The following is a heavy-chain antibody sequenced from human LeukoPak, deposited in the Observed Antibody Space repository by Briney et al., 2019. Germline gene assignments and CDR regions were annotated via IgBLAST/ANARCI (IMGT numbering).Heavy chain of an antibody. V-gene: IGHV3-7*04. CDR1: GFTFSRFW. CDR2: IKPDGSEK. J-gene: IGHJ4*02. CDR3: ARENYFDY. Sequence: GGSLRLSCAASGFTFSRFWMGWVRQAPWKGLEWVANIKPDGSEKNYGDSVRGRFTISRDNARNSLYLQMNSLRAEDTAVYYCARENYFDYWGQGTLVTVSS.